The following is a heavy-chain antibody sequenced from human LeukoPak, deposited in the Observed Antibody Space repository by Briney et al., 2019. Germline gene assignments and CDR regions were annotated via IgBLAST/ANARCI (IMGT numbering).Heavy chain of an antibody. D-gene: IGHD5-24*01. CDR3: ARHRMATRFALDAFDI. CDR1: GYSFTSYW. Sequence: RGESLKISCKGSGYSFTSYWIGWVRQMPGKGLEWMGIIYPGDSDTRYSPSFQGQVTISADKSISTAYLQWSSLKASDTAMYYCARHRMATRFALDAFDIWGQGTMVTVSS. J-gene: IGHJ3*02. V-gene: IGHV5-51*01. CDR2: IYPGDSDT.